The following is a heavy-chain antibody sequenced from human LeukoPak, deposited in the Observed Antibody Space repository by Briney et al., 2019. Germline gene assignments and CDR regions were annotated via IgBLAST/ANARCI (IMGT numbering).Heavy chain of an antibody. D-gene: IGHD2-21*01. Sequence: PSETLSLTCTVSGGSISSYYWSWIRQPPGKGLEWIGYIYYSRSTNYNPSLKSRVTISVDTSKNQFSQKLSSVTAADTAVYYCARLSVVIAIPYYFDYWGQGTLVTVSS. J-gene: IGHJ4*02. CDR3: ARLSVVIAIPYYFDY. V-gene: IGHV4-59*01. CDR2: IYYSRST. CDR1: GGSISSYY.